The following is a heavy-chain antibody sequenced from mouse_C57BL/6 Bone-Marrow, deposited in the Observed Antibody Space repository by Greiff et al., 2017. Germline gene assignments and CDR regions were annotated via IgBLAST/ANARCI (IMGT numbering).Heavy chain of an antibody. CDR1: GFTFSDYY. Sequence: EVKLEESGGGLVQPGGSLKLSCAASGFTFSDYYMYWVRQTPEKRLEWVAYISNGGGSTYYPDTVKGRFTISRDNAKNTLYLQMSRLKSEDTAMYYCARLPPMDYWGQGTSVTVSS. CDR2: ISNGGGST. V-gene: IGHV5-12*01. J-gene: IGHJ4*01. CDR3: ARLPPMDY.